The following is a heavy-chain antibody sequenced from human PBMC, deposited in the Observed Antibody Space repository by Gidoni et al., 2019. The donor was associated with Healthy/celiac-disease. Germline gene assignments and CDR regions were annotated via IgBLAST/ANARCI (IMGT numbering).Heavy chain of an antibody. Sequence: EVQLVQSGAEVQKPGESLKISCKGSGYSFHSYWIGWLRQMHGKCLEWMGIIYPGDSDTRYSPSFQGQVTISADKSISTAYRQWSSLKASDTAMYYCARDRATTEYYDFGMDVWGQGTTVTVSS. J-gene: IGHJ6*02. CDR2: IYPGDSDT. CDR3: ARDRATTEYYDFGMDV. D-gene: IGHD4-4*01. CDR1: GYSFHSYW. V-gene: IGHV5-51*01.